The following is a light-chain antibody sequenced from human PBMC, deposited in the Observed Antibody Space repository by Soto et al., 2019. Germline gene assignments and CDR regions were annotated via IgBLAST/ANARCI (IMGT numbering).Light chain of an antibody. J-gene: IGKJ2*01. CDR2: AAS. V-gene: IGKV1-39*01. CDR1: QAISSY. CDR3: QQSYRSYT. Sequence: DIQMTQSPSSLSASLGDRVTITCRASQAISSYLNWYQHKPGKAPKLLIYAASSLQSGFPSSFSGSGAGTELALSIISLQPEDFATYYWQQSYRSYTFGRGPK.